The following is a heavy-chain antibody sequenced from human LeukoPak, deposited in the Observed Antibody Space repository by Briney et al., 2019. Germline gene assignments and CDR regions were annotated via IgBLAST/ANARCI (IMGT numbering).Heavy chain of an antibody. J-gene: IGHJ3*02. CDR3: ARDKYDDSSGYYRDDAFDI. CDR2: IYTSGNT. CDR1: GGSISSYY. V-gene: IGHV4-4*07. Sequence: SETLSLTCTVSGGSISSYYWSWIRQPAGKGLEWIGRIYTSGNTNYNPSLKSRVTVSVDTSKNQFSLKLSSVTAADTAVYYCARDKYDDSSGYYRDDAFDIWGQGTMVTVSS. D-gene: IGHD3-22*01.